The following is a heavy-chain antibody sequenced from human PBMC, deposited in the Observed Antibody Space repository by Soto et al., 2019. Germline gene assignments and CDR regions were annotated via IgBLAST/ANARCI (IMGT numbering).Heavy chain of an antibody. J-gene: IGHJ4*02. Sequence: ASVKVSCKASGYIFPNYGISWVRQAPGQGLEWMGWISAYNGNTNYAQKLQGRVTMTTDTSTSTAYMELRSLTSDDTAVYYCVRDLDGSGSYYTDYWGLGTLVTVS. CDR1: GYIFPNYG. CDR2: ISAYNGNT. V-gene: IGHV1-18*01. CDR3: VRDLDGSGSYYTDY. D-gene: IGHD3-10*01.